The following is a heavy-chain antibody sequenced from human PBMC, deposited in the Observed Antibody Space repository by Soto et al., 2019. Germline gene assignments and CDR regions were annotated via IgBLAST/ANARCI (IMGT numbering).Heavy chain of an antibody. CDR1: GGSISSGGYY. CDR3: ARDRTGEGSYQLLRWFAP. D-gene: IGHD2-2*01. CDR2: IYYSGST. Sequence: QVQLQESGPGLVKPSQTLSLTCTVSGGSISSGGYYWSWIRQHPGKGLEWIGYIYYSGSTYYNPSLKSRVTIPVDTSKNQFSLKLSSVTAADTAVYYCARDRTGEGSYQLLRWFAPWGQGTLVTVSS. V-gene: IGHV4-31*03. J-gene: IGHJ5*02.